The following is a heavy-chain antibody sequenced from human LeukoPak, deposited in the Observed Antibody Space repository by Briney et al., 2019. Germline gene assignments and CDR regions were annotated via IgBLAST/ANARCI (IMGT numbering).Heavy chain of an antibody. CDR2: IYTSGST. CDR3: ARFPTSLYSYGY. CDR1: GGSISSGSYY. J-gene: IGHJ4*02. D-gene: IGHD5-18*01. Sequence: SETLSLTCAVSGGSISSGSYYWSWIRQPAGKGLEWIGRIYTSGSTNYNPSLKSRITISVDTSKNQFSLKLSSVTAADTAVYYCARFPTSLYSYGYWGQGTLVTVSS. V-gene: IGHV4-61*02.